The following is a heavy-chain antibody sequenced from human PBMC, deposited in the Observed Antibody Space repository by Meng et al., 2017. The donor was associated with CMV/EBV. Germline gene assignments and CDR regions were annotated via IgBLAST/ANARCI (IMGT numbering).Heavy chain of an antibody. Sequence: GGSLRLSCAASGFTFSSYWMHWVRQAPGKGLVWVSHINSDGSSTSYADSVKGRFTISRDNAKNSLYLQMNSLRAEDTAVYYCARDRIAARIYYGMDVWGQGTTVTVSS. CDR2: INSDGSST. D-gene: IGHD6-6*01. J-gene: IGHJ6*02. CDR3: ARDRIAARIYYGMDV. V-gene: IGHV3-74*01. CDR1: GFTFSSYW.